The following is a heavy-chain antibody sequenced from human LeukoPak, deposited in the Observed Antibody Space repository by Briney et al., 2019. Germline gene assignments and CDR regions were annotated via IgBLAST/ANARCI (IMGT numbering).Heavy chain of an antibody. CDR1: GFTFNIYA. Sequence: GGSLRLSCAASGFTFNIYAMSWVRLAPGKGLQWVASMYGSAGCTFYADSVEGRFTISRDNSKNILYLEMNSLRAEDTAIYYCARDRPNYHESNGHYYDRDGDHWGQGTPVTVSS. J-gene: IGHJ5*02. V-gene: IGHV3-23*01. CDR3: ARDRPNYHESNGHYYDRDGDH. D-gene: IGHD3-22*01. CDR2: MYGSAGCT.